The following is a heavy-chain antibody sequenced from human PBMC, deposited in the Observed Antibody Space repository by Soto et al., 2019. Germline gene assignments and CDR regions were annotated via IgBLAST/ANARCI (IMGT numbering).Heavy chain of an antibody. D-gene: IGHD2-2*01. CDR1: GFTFAGYA. Sequence: GGSLRLSCAASGFTFAGYAMSWVHQAPGKGLEWVSALSGSGANTFYSDSVKGRFTISRDTSKNTLFLQMNSLRVDDTAVYYCAKRGLPAADFYFDYWGHGTLVTVSS. CDR2: LSGSGANT. V-gene: IGHV3-23*01. J-gene: IGHJ4*01. CDR3: AKRGLPAADFYFDY.